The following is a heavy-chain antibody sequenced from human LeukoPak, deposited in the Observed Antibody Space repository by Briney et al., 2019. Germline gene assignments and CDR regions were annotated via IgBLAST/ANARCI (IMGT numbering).Heavy chain of an antibody. Sequence: GGSLRLSCAASGFTFSSYSMNWVRQAPGKGVEWISYISGTSNIYYADSVKGRFTISRDNAKNSLYLQMNSLRDDDTAVYYCARDEDDISGYYFYWGQGTLVTVSS. D-gene: IGHD3-22*01. CDR3: ARDEDDISGYYFY. J-gene: IGHJ4*02. CDR2: ISGTSNI. V-gene: IGHV3-48*02. CDR1: GFTFSSYS.